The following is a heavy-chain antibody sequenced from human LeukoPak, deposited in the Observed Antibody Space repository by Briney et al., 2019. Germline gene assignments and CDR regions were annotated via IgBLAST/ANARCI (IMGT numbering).Heavy chain of an antibody. CDR1: GFTFSTYG. Sequence: SGGSLRLSCAASGFTFSTYGMSWVRQAPGKGLEWVSAISGSGGSTYYADSVKGRFTISRDNSKNTLYLQMNSLRAEDTAVYYCATRSSSGYYHYWGQGTLVTVSS. CDR2: ISGSGGST. V-gene: IGHV3-23*01. CDR3: ATRSSSGYYHY. D-gene: IGHD3-22*01. J-gene: IGHJ4*02.